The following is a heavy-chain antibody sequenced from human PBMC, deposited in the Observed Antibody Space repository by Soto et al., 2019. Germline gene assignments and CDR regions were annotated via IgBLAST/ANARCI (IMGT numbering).Heavy chain of an antibody. CDR3: ARGRGSGSYYNNWFDP. D-gene: IGHD3-10*01. Sequence: GGSLRLSCAASGFTFRDYTMNWVRQAPGKGLESVSYITGSSSTMYYADSVKGRFTISRDNARNSLYLQMNSLRVEDTAVYYCARGRGSGSYYNNWFDPWGQGTLVTVSS. J-gene: IGHJ5*02. CDR1: GFTFRDYT. CDR2: ITGSSSTM. V-gene: IGHV3-48*01.